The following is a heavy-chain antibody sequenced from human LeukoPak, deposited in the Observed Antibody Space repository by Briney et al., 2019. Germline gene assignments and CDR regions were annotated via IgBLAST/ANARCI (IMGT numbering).Heavy chain of an antibody. CDR3: ARADTSGWFVDY. CDR1: GYTFTSNN. Sequence: ASVKVSCKASGYTFTSNNINWVRQAPGQGLEWMGWMDPNSADTAYAQKFQGRVAMTRDTSISTAYMELSSLRSEDTAVYYCARADTSGWFVDYWGQGTLDTVSS. CDR2: MDPNSADT. J-gene: IGHJ4*02. D-gene: IGHD6-19*01. V-gene: IGHV1-8*01.